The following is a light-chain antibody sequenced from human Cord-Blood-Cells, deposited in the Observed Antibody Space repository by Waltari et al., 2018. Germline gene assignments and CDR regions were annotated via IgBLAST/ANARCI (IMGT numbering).Light chain of an antibody. V-gene: IGLV1-36*01. J-gene: IGLJ3*02. CDR3: TAWDDSLNGWV. CDR1: SSNTRHNA. CDR2: YDD. Sequence: QSVLTQPPSVSAAPRQRATISSSGSSSNTRHNAVNGEQQLPGKAPKLLIYYDDLLPAGVSDRFSGSKSGTSASLAISGLQSEDEADYYCTAWDDSLNGWVCGGGTELTVL.